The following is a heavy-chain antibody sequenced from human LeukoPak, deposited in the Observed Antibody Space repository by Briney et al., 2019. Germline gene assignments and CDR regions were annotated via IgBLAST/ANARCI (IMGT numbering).Heavy chain of an antibody. V-gene: IGHV3-30*02. D-gene: IGHD3-10*01. CDR1: GFTFSSYG. Sequence: TGGSLRLSCAASGFTFSSYGMHWVRQAPGKGLEWVAFIRYDGSDKYYADSVKGRFTISRDNSKNTLSLQMNSLRPDDTAVYYCTRAGGLVRGVHYYYYMDVWGKGTTVTISS. J-gene: IGHJ6*03. CDR3: TRAGGLVRGVHYYYYMDV. CDR2: IRYDGSDK.